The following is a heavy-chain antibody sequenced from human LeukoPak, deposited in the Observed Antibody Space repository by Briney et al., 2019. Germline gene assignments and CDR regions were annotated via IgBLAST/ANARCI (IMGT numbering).Heavy chain of an antibody. J-gene: IGHJ4*02. D-gene: IGHD2-2*01. V-gene: IGHV4-59*01. Sequence: SETLSLTCTVSGGSISSYYWSWIRQPPGKRLEWIGHIYYSGSANYNPSLKSRVTISVDTSKNHFSLKLSSVTAADTAVYYCARRYCSSTSCPFDYWGQGTLVTVSS. CDR1: GGSISSYY. CDR2: IYYSGSA. CDR3: ARRYCSSTSCPFDY.